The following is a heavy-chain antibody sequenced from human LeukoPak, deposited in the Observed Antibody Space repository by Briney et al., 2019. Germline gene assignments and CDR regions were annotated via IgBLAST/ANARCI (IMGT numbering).Heavy chain of an antibody. CDR2: IDPSDSYT. Sequence: GESLRISCKGSGYSFTSYWISWVRQMPGKGLEWMGRIDPSDSYTNYSPSFQGHVTISADKSISTAYLQWSSLRASDTAMYYCARHSPDTAMANIYYYGMDVWGKGTTVTVSS. J-gene: IGHJ6*04. V-gene: IGHV5-10-1*01. CDR1: GYSFTSYW. D-gene: IGHD5-18*01. CDR3: ARHSPDTAMANIYYYGMDV.